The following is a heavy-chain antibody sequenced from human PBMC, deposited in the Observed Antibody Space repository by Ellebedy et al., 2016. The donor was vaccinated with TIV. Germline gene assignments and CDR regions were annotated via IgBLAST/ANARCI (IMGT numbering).Heavy chain of an antibody. Sequence: GESLKISCAASGFTFSSYAMSWVRQAPGKGLEWVSAISGSGGSTYYADSVKGRFTISRDNSKNTLYLQMNSLRAEDTAVYYCAKEVAYGSGSDYWGQGTLVTVSS. V-gene: IGHV3-23*01. CDR3: AKEVAYGSGSDY. CDR2: ISGSGGST. J-gene: IGHJ4*02. D-gene: IGHD3-10*01. CDR1: GFTFSSYA.